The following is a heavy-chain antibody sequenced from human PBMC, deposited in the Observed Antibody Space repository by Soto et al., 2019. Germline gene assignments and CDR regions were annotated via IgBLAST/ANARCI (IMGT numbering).Heavy chain of an antibody. CDR2: ISYGGST. D-gene: IGHD2-15*01. Sequence: KSSETLSLTCTVSGGSMGSYYWTWLRQSPGRGLEWIGYISYGGSTYYNPSLKSRVTISADTSKNQFSLRMNSMIAADTAVYYCARADPDASVGYWGQGTLVTVSS. V-gene: IGHV4-59*01. J-gene: IGHJ4*02. CDR3: ARADPDASVGY. CDR1: GGSMGSYY.